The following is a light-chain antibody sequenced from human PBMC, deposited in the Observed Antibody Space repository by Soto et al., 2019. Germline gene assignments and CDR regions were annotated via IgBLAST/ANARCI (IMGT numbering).Light chain of an antibody. V-gene: IGKV3-15*01. J-gene: IGKJ4*01. CDR3: QLYNNVWG. CDR1: QSVRSN. Sequence: EIVMTQSPATLSVSPGERVTLSCRASQSVRSNLAWYQQKPGQVPRVLIYGASTRAIGIPDRFSGSGSGTEFTLTISSLQSEDFAVYYGQLYNNVWGFGGGTEVEIK. CDR2: GAS.